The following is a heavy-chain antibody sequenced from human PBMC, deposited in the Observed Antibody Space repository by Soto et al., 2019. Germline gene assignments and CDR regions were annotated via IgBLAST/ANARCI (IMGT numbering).Heavy chain of an antibody. CDR2: MNPNSGNT. D-gene: IGHD3-9*01. CDR3: ARKGLRYFDWLLSPGDGMDV. Sequence: ASVKVSCKASGYTFTSYDINWVRQATGQGLEWMGWMNPNSGNTGYAQKFQGRVTMTRNTSISTAYMELSSLRSEDTAVYYCARKGLRYFDWLLSPGDGMDVWGQGTTVTVS. CDR1: GYTFTSYD. V-gene: IGHV1-8*01. J-gene: IGHJ6*02.